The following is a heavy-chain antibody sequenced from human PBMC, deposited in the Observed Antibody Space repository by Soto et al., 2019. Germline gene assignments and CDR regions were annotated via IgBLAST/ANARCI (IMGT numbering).Heavy chain of an antibody. D-gene: IGHD4-17*01. CDR2: IYYCGST. J-gene: IGHJ4*02. CDR3: ARAMTTVYYFDY. Sequence: QVQLQESGPGLVKPSQTLSLTCTVSGGSISSGGYYWSWIRQHPGKGLEWIGYIYYCGSTYYNPSLKSRATISVDTSKNQFSLKLSSVTAADTAVYYCARAMTTVYYFDYWGQGTLVTVSS. CDR1: GGSISSGGYY. V-gene: IGHV4-31*03.